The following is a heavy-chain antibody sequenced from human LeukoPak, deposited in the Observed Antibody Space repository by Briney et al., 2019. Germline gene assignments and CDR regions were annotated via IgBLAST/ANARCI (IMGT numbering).Heavy chain of an antibody. V-gene: IGHV1-18*01. CDR3: ARSSGTTYYYYYYMDV. J-gene: IGHJ6*03. Sequence: ASVKVSCKASGYTFTSYDISWVRQAPGQGLEWMGWISAYNGNTNYAQKLQGRVTMTTDTSTSTAYMELRSLRSDDTAVYYCARSSGTTYYYYYYMDVWGKGTTVTVSS. CDR2: ISAYNGNT. CDR1: GYTFTSYD. D-gene: IGHD1/OR15-1a*01.